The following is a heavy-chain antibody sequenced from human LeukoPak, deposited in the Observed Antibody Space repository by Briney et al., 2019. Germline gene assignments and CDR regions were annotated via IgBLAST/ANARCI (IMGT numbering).Heavy chain of an antibody. J-gene: IGHJ4*02. Sequence: GGSLRLSCAASGFTFSSYGMHWVRQAPGKGLEWVSSISSSSSYIYYADSVKGRFTISRDNAKNSLYLQMNSLRAEDTAVYYCARGGGWYFVYWGQGTLVTVSS. D-gene: IGHD6-19*01. CDR2: ISSSSSYI. CDR1: GFTFSSYG. V-gene: IGHV3-21*01. CDR3: ARGGGWYFVY.